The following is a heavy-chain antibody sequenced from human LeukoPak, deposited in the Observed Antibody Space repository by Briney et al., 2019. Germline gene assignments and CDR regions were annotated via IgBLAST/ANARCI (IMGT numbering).Heavy chain of an antibody. CDR1: GGSFSGYY. V-gene: IGHV4-34*01. CDR3: AGRAPSLEARYYFDY. CDR2: INHSGST. Sequence: SETLSLTCAVYGGSFSGYYWSWIRQPPGKGLEWIGEINHSGSTNYNPSLKSRVTISVDTSKNQFSLKLSSVTAADTAVYYCAGRAPSLEARYYFDYWGQGTLVTVSS. J-gene: IGHJ4*02.